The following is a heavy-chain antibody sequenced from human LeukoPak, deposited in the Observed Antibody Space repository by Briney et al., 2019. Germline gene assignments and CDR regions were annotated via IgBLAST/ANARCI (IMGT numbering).Heavy chain of an antibody. J-gene: IGHJ4*02. Sequence: SETLSLTCAVSGYSISSGYYWGWIRPPPGKGQEWIGSIYHSGSTYYNPSLKSRVTISVDTSKNQFSLKLSSVTAADTAVYYCARQAGSSSFDYWGQGTLVTVSS. D-gene: IGHD6-6*01. CDR1: GYSISSGYY. CDR2: IYHSGST. CDR3: ARQAGSSSFDY. V-gene: IGHV4-38-2*01.